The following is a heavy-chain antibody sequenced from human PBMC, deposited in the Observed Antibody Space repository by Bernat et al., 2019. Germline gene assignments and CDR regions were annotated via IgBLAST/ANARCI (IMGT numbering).Heavy chain of an antibody. J-gene: IGHJ6*02. Sequence: VQLLESGGGLVQPGRSLRLSCAASGFTFSSYGMHWVRQAPGKGLEWVAVIWYDGSNKYYADSVKGRFTISRDNSKNTLYLQMNSLRAEDTAVYYCARETYSSSWHYYYYYGMDVWGQGTTVTVSS. V-gene: IGHV3-33*01. CDR3: ARETYSSSWHYYYYYGMDV. CDR1: GFTFSSYG. D-gene: IGHD6-13*01. CDR2: IWYDGSNK.